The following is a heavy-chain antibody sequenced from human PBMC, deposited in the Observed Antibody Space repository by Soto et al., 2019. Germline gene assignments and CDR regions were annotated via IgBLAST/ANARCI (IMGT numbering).Heavy chain of an antibody. CDR3: AHTGLWIQLRGEYYYYGMDV. CDR1: GFSLSTSGVG. D-gene: IGHD5-18*01. CDR2: IYWNDDK. J-gene: IGHJ6*02. Sequence: SGPTLVNPTQTLTLTCTFSGFSLSTSGVGVGWIRQPPGKALEWLALIYWNDDKRYSPSLKSRLTITKDTSKNQVVLTMTNMDPVDTATYYCAHTGLWIQLRGEYYYYGMDVWGQGTTVTVSS. V-gene: IGHV2-5*01.